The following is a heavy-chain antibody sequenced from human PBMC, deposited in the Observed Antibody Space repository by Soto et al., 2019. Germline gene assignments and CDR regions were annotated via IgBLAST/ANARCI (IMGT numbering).Heavy chain of an antibody. CDR1: GGSISSSSYY. Sequence: SETLSLTCTVSGGSISSSSYYWGWIRQPPGKGLEWIGSIYYSGSTYYNPSLKSRVTISVDTSKNQFSLKLSSVTAADTAVYYCARHTSWVPSAAIDYWGQGTLVTVSS. V-gene: IGHV4-39*01. CDR3: ARHTSWVPSAAIDY. D-gene: IGHD2-2*01. J-gene: IGHJ4*02. CDR2: IYYSGST.